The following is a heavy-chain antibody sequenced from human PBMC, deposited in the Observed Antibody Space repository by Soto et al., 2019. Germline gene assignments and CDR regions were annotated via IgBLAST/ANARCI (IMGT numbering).Heavy chain of an antibody. CDR3: ARGHGGELFYNY. Sequence: ASVKISCEGSGYSFTSYWISWVRQMPGKGLEWMGRIDPSDSYTNYSPSFQGHVTISADKSISTAYLQWSSLKASDTAMYYCARGHGGELFYNYWGQGTLVTVSS. CDR2: IDPSDSYT. V-gene: IGHV5-10-1*01. J-gene: IGHJ4*02. CDR1: GYSFTSYW. D-gene: IGHD3-10*01.